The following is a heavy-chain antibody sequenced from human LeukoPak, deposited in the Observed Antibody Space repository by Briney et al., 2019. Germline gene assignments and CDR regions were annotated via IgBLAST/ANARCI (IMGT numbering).Heavy chain of an antibody. D-gene: IGHD2-2*01. CDR3: ARDYCSSTSCLFDY. CDR1: GYTFTGYH. Sequence: ASVKVSCKASGYTFTGYHIHWVRQAPGQGLEWMGRINPNSGDTNYAQKFQGRVTMTRDTSISTAYMELSRLRSDDTAVYYCARDYCSSTSCLFDYWGQGTLVTVSS. CDR2: INPNSGDT. J-gene: IGHJ4*02. V-gene: IGHV1-2*06.